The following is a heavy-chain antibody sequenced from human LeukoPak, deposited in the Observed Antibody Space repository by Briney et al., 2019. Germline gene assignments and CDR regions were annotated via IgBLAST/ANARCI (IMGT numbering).Heavy chain of an antibody. CDR2: IYYSGST. CDR1: AGSITSYY. CDR3: ARRAGYSSSWYNYYYYGMGV. D-gene: IGHD6-13*01. J-gene: IGHJ6*02. Sequence: SQTLSVTCTVAAGSITSYYWGWIRQPEEGGMGWDGYIYYSGSTNYHTCHKSRVTISVDKSKNQFSLKRSSVTAADTAVYYCARRAGYSSSWYNYYYYGMGVWGQGPTVTVSS. V-gene: IGHV4-59*08.